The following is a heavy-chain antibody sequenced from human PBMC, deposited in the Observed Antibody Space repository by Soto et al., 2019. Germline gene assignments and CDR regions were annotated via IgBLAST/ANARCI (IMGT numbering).Heavy chain of an antibody. CDR2: IYHSGST. D-gene: IGHD1-1*01. Sequence: SETLSLPCAVSGYSISSGYYWGWIRQPPGKGLEWIGSIYHSGSTYYNPSLKSRVTISVDTSKNQFPLKLSSVTAADTAVYYCARGTPTNFDYWGQGTLVTVSS. J-gene: IGHJ4*02. V-gene: IGHV4-38-2*01. CDR1: GYSISSGYY. CDR3: ARGTPTNFDY.